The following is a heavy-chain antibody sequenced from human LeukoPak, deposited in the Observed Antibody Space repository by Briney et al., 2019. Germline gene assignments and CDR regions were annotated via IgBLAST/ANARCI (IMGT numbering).Heavy chain of an antibody. Sequence: PSETLSLTCAVYGGSFSGYYWSWIRQPPGKGLEWIGSKYYSGSTYYNPSLKNRVTISVDTSKNQFSLKLNSVTAADTAVYYCARHLAGHFGGFYFDYWGQGTLVTVSS. J-gene: IGHJ4*02. CDR2: KYYSGST. CDR1: GGSFSGYY. V-gene: IGHV4-34*01. CDR3: ARHLAGHFGGFYFDY. D-gene: IGHD2-21*01.